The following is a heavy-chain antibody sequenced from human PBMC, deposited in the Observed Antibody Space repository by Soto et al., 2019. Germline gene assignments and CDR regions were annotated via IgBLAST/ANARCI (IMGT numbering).Heavy chain of an antibody. CDR2: INPNSGGT. D-gene: IGHD5-12*01. CDR3: ARGPLRNLFGSGGDIVATYGSHPYYYYGMDV. V-gene: IGHV1-2*04. Sequence: ASVKVSCKASGYTFTGYYMHWVRQAPGQGLEWMGWINPNSGGTNYAQKFQGWVTMTRDTSISTAYMELSRLRSDDTAVYYWARGPLRNLFGSGGDIVATYGSHPYYYYGMDVWGQGTTVTVSS. J-gene: IGHJ6*02. CDR1: GYTFTGYY.